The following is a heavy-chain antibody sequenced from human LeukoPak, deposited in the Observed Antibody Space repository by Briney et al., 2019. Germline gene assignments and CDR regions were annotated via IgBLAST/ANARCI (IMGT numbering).Heavy chain of an antibody. CDR1: GGSISSGDYY. D-gene: IGHD6-13*01. CDR3: ARDQGIAAAPMNYYYGMDV. J-gene: IGHJ6*02. V-gene: IGHV4-30-4*01. CDR2: IYYSGST. Sequence: SETLSLTCTVSGGSISSGDYYWSWIRQPPGKGLEWIGYIYYSGSTYYNPSLKSRVTISVDTSKNQFSLKLSSVTAADTAVYYCARDQGIAAAPMNYYYGMDVWGQGTTVTVSS.